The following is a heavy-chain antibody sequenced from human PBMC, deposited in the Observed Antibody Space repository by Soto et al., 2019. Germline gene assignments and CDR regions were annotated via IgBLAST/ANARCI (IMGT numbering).Heavy chain of an antibody. Sequence: SETLSLTCAVSDDSFRGAEYYWSWIRQPLGKGPEWIGYTYYNGDTKYNPALRSRVTMSEDTSKNQFSLRLSSVTAADTAVYFCARGPAYIDGWRTFDLWGRGILVTVSS. CDR2: TYYNGDT. D-gene: IGHD6-19*01. J-gene: IGHJ4*02. CDR1: DDSFRGAEYY. CDR3: ARGPAYIDGWRTFDL. V-gene: IGHV4-61*08.